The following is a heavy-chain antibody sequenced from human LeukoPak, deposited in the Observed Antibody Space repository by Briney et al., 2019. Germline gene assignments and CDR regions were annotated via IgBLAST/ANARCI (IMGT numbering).Heavy chain of an antibody. Sequence: GGSLRPSCAASGFTFTSYAMSWVRQAPGKGLEWVSTFSGASTTSYADAVKGRVTISRDNSKNILYLQLNSLRAEDTAVYYCAKLKQWQPQRYFFEYWGQGALVTVAS. CDR1: GFTFTSYA. CDR3: AKLKQWQPQRYFFEY. D-gene: IGHD6-19*01. V-gene: IGHV3-23*01. CDR2: FSGASTT. J-gene: IGHJ4*02.